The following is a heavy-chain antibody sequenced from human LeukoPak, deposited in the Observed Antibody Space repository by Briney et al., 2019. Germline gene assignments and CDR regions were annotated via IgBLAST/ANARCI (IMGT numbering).Heavy chain of an antibody. J-gene: IGHJ4*02. CDR1: GFTFSSYW. CDR2: INSDGSST. D-gene: IGHD6-13*01. V-gene: IGHV3-74*01. CDR3: ARVRQQLVLQAFDY. Sequence: TGGSLRLSCAASGFTFSSYWVHWVRQAPGKGLVWVSRINSDGSSTSYADSVKGRFTISRDNAKNTLYLQMNSLRAEDTAVYYCARVRQQLVLQAFDYWGQGTLVTVSS.